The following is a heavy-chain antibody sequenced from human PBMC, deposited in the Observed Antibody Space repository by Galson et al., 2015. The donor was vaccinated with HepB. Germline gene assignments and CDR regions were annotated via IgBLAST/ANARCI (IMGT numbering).Heavy chain of an antibody. CDR3: ARTDHQWLVRGDY. CDR1: GYTFSKYD. J-gene: IGHJ4*02. V-gene: IGHV1-18*01. CDR2: ASSYSGDT. D-gene: IGHD6-19*01. Sequence: SVKVSCKASGYTFSKYDISWVRQAPGQGLEWMGWASSYSGDTTYAQKFQGRVTMTTDTSANTFYMELRSLTSDDTAVYYCARTDHQWLVRGDYWGQGTLATVSS.